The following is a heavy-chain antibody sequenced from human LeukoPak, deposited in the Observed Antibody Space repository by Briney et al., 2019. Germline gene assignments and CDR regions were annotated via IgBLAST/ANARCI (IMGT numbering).Heavy chain of an antibody. Sequence: SVKVSCKASGGTFSSYAISWVRQAPGQGLEWMGGIIPIFGTANYAQKFQGRVTITADKSTSTAYMELSSLRSEDTAVYYCARQGVGTYDYGDEGYYMDVWGKGTTVTISS. V-gene: IGHV1-69*06. CDR3: ARQGVGTYDYGDEGYYMDV. CDR1: GGTFSSYA. CDR2: IIPIFGTA. D-gene: IGHD4-17*01. J-gene: IGHJ6*03.